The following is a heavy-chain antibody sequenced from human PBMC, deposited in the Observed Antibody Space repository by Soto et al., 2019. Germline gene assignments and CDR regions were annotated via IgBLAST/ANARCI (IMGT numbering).Heavy chain of an antibody. J-gene: IGHJ4*02. CDR3: TRAGDSDWNYVSTSS. Sequence: QLVQSGAEVKKPGASVKVSCKASGYTFTTYGFNWVRQAPGQGLEWMGWISAKSGNTNYAQKLQGRVTMTTDTSTSTDYMELKSLTSGDPAIYYCTRAGDSDWNYVSTSSWGQGTLVTASS. CDR1: GYTFTTYG. D-gene: IGHD1-7*01. V-gene: IGHV1-18*04. CDR2: ISAKSGNT.